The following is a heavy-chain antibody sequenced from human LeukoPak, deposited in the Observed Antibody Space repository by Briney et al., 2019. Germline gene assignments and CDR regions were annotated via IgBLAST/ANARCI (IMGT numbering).Heavy chain of an antibody. V-gene: IGHV4-4*07. CDR2: IYSSGST. CDR1: GGSLSSYY. D-gene: IGHD5-12*01. CDR3: ARGGGKWQIHYYGMDV. J-gene: IGHJ6*02. Sequence: SETLSLTCTVSGGSLSSYYWSWIRQPAGKGLEWIGRIYSSGSTNYNPSLKSRVTMSVDTSKNQFSLILTSVTAADTAVYYCARGGGKWQIHYYGMDVWGQGTLVTVSS.